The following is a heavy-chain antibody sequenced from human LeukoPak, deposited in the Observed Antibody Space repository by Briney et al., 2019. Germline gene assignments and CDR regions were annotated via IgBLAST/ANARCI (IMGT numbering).Heavy chain of an antibody. V-gene: IGHV4-61*02. D-gene: IGHD3-10*01. J-gene: IGHJ4*02. CDR3: ARLNPFYGSGSYYIPYYFDY. Sequence: PSETLSLTCSVSGDSISSGSFYWSWIRQPAGRGLEWIGRIYPSGSTNYNPSLKSRVTISLDTSKNQFSLKLSSVTAADTAVYYCARLNPFYGSGSYYIPYYFDYWGQGTLVTVSS. CDR1: GDSISSGSFY. CDR2: IYPSGST.